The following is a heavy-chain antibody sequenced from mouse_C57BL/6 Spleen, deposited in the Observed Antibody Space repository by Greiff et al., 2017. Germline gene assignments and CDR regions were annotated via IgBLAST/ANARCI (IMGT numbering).Heavy chain of an antibody. V-gene: IGHV1-82*01. CDR2: IYPGDGDT. J-gene: IGHJ1*03. CDR1: GYAFSSSW. CDR3: ANYYYGSSPWYFDV. Sequence: VQLQQSGPELVKPGASVKISCKASGYAFSSSWMNWVKQRPGKGLEWIGRIYPGDGDTNYNGKFKGKATLTADKSSSTAYMQLSSLTSEDSAVYFCANYYYGSSPWYFDVWGTGTTVTVSS. D-gene: IGHD1-1*01.